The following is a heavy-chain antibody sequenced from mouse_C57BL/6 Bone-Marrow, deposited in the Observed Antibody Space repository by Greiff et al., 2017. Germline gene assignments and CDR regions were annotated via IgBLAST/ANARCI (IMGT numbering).Heavy chain of an antibody. Sequence: EVKLVESGGGLVQPGGSMKLSCVASGFTFSNYWMNWVRQSPEKGLEWVAQIRLKSDNYATHYAESVKGRFTISRDDSKSSVYMQMNNLRAEDTGIYYCTGPSYYSNLFAYWGQGTLVTVSA. CDR1: GFTFSNYW. J-gene: IGHJ3*01. CDR3: TGPSYYSNLFAY. V-gene: IGHV6-3*01. CDR2: IRLKSDNYAT. D-gene: IGHD2-5*01.